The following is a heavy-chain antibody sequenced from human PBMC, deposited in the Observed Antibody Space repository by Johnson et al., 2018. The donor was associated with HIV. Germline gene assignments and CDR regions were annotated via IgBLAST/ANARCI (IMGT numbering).Heavy chain of an antibody. CDR1: GFTFSYYY. J-gene: IGHJ3*02. CDR3: ARDRWLQLGAFDI. D-gene: IGHD5-24*01. CDR2: ITRSGSTK. Sequence: QVQLVESGGGLVKPGGSLRLSCAASGFTFSYYYMTWIRQAPGKGLEWVSSITRSGSTKYYADSVKGRFTISRDNVKNSLFLQINSLRADDTAVYYCARDRWLQLGAFDIWGQGTLVTVSS. V-gene: IGHV3-11*04.